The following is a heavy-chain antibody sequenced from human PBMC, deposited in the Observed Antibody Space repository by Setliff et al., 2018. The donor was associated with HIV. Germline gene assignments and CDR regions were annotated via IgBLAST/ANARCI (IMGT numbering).Heavy chain of an antibody. V-gene: IGHV1-18*01. J-gene: IGHJ6*03. CDR1: GSTFAGYG. Sequence: GASVKVSCKASGSTFAGYGVGWVRQAPGQGLGWMGLIDYNGNTDYAQKFQGRVTMTIVRSTNIAFLELRSLSPDDTATYFCARGSYSAKYFDYYYMDVWGEGTTVTVSS. CDR2: IDYNGNT. D-gene: IGHD3-10*01. CDR3: ARGSYSAKYFDYYYMDV.